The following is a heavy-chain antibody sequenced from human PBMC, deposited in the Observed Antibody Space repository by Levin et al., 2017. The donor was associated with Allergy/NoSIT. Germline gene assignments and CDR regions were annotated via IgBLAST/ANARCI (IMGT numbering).Heavy chain of an antibody. CDR2: ISVYNGNT. D-gene: IGHD6-13*01. CDR3: ARGIAALDPDAFDV. CDR1: GYTFTNYA. V-gene: IGHV1-18*01. J-gene: IGHJ3*01. Sequence: GGSLRLSCKASGYTFTNYAISWVRQAPGQGLEWMGWISVYNGNTNYAQKLQGRVTMTTDTSTSTAYMELRSLRSDDTAVYYCARGIAALDPDAFDVWGQGTMVTVSS.